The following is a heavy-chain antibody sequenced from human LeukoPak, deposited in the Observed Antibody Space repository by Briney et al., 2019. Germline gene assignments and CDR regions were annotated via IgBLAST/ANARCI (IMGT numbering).Heavy chain of an antibody. CDR2: IYYSGTT. D-gene: IGHD3-16*01. CDR3: ARGPSTGGGNWYFDL. J-gene: IGHJ2*01. V-gene: IGHV4-59*12. Sequence: SETLSLTCTVSGGSISSYYWSWLRQPPGKGLEWIGYIYYSGTTSYNPSLKSRVTMSVDTSKNQFSLKLSSVTAADTAVYYCARGPSTGGGNWYFDLGGRGTLVTVSS. CDR1: GGSISSYY.